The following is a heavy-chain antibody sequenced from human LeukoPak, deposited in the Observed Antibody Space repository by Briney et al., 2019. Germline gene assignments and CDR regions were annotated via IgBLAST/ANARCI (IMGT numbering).Heavy chain of an antibody. Sequence: ASVKVSCKASGYTFTSYGISWVRQAPGQGLEWMGWISAYNGNTNYAQKLQGRVTMTTDTTTSTAYMELRSLRSDDTAVYYCAREDRHMNWFDPWGQGTLVTVSS. V-gene: IGHV1-18*01. CDR3: AREDRHMNWFDP. CDR2: ISAYNGNT. CDR1: GYTFTSYG. J-gene: IGHJ5*02.